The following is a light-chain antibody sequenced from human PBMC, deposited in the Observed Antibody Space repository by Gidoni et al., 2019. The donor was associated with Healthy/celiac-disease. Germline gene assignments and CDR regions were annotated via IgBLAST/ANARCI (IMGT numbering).Light chain of an antibody. CDR1: QSVSSN. J-gene: IGKJ1*01. CDR2: GAS. CDR3: QQYNNWPQA. V-gene: IGKV3-15*01. Sequence: EIVMTQSPATLSVSPGERATLSCRASQSVSSNLAWYQQKPGQAPRLLIYGASTRATGIPARFSGSGSGTEFTLTISSLQSEGFAVYYCQQYNNWPQAFXQXTKVEIK.